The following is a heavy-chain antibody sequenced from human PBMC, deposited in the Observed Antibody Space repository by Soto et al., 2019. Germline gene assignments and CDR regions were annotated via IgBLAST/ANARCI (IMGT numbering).Heavy chain of an antibody. CDR1: GFTFSSYG. Sequence: GGSLRLSCAASGFTFSSYGMHWVRQAPGKGLEWVAVISYDGSNKYYADSVKGRFTISRDNSKNTLYLQMNSLRAEDTAVYYCAKEKYYYDSSGGFVFDYWGQGTLVTVSS. V-gene: IGHV3-30*18. CDR2: ISYDGSNK. J-gene: IGHJ4*02. D-gene: IGHD3-22*01. CDR3: AKEKYYYDSSGGFVFDY.